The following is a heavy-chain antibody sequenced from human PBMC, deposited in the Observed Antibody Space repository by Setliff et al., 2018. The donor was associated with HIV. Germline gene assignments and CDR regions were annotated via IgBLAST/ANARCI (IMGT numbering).Heavy chain of an antibody. J-gene: IGHJ1*01. CDR2: IIPAVNLA. CDR3: SSGWSEDTSMFRVEYFHH. Sequence: SVKVSCKASGGTFNMYAISWVQQAPGQGLEWVGGIIPAVNLANYAPKFQGRVTLTADKSTSTAFMELRGLRSEDTAMYYCSSGWSEDTSMFRVEYFHHWGQGTLVTVS. CDR1: GGTFNMYA. D-gene: IGHD5-18*01. V-gene: IGHV1-69*10.